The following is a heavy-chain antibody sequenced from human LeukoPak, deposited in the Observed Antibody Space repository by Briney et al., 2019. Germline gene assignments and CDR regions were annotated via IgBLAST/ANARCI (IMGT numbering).Heavy chain of an antibody. J-gene: IGHJ4*02. CDR1: GGSISSYY. CDR2: IYYSGST. D-gene: IGHD3-22*01. Sequence: TSETLSLTCTVSGGSISSYYWSWIRQPPGKGLEWIGYIYYSGSTNYNPSLKSRVTISVDTSKNQFSLKPSSVTAADTAVYYCAREGYYYDSSGYYFYFDYWGQGTLVTVSS. V-gene: IGHV4-59*12. CDR3: AREGYYYDSSGYYFYFDY.